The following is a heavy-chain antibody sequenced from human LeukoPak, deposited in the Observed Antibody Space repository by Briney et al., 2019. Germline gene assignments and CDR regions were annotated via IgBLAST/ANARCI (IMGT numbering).Heavy chain of an antibody. CDR2: ISTSSRYI. CDR1: GFTFSRSW. CDR3: ARADCSSSTCYLRRSWFDP. D-gene: IGHD2-2*01. J-gene: IGHJ5*02. V-gene: IGHV3-21*01. Sequence: KSGGSLRLSCTASGFTFSRSWMNWVRQAPGKGLEWVSSISTSSRYIYYKDSVRGRFTISRDDAKNSLYLEMNSLRAEDTAVYYYARADCSSSTCYLRRSWFDPWGQGTLVTVSS.